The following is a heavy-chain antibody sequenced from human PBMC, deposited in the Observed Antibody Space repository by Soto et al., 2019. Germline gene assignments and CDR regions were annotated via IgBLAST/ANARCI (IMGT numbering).Heavy chain of an antibody. CDR2: ISYDGSNK. V-gene: IGHV3-30-3*01. CDR3: ARGPLPITIFGVAPIQH. D-gene: IGHD3-3*01. J-gene: IGHJ1*01. CDR1: GFTFSSYA. Sequence: GGSLRLSCAASGFTFSSYAMHWVRQAPGKGLEWVAVISYDGSNKYYADSVKGRFTISRDNSKNTLYLQMNSLRAEDTAVYYCARGPLPITIFGVAPIQHWGQGTLVTVSS.